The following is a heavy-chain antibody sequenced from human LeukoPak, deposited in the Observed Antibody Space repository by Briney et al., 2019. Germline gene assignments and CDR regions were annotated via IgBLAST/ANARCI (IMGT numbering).Heavy chain of an antibody. CDR2: ISAYNGNT. D-gene: IGHD3-22*01. V-gene: IGHV1-18*01. Sequence: ASVKVSCKASGGTFSSYAISWVRQAPGQGLEWMGWISAYNGNTNYAQKLQGRVTMTTDTSTSTAYMELRSLRSDDTAVYYCARSRGDYYDSSGLIDYWGQGTLVTVSS. CDR1: GGTFSSYA. CDR3: ARSRGDYYDSSGLIDY. J-gene: IGHJ4*02.